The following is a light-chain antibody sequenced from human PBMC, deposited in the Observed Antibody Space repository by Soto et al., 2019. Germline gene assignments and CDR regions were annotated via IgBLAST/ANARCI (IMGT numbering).Light chain of an antibody. Sequence: DIQMTQSPSSLSASVGDRVTITCRASQGISTYLVWYQQRQGRAPKLLIYDASSLLSGVPSRFSCSGSGTDFTLTISSLLPEDFAPSYCQQSYRTPYTFGQGTKLETK. CDR1: QGISTY. J-gene: IGKJ2*01. CDR2: DAS. CDR3: QQSYRTPYT. V-gene: IGKV1-39*01.